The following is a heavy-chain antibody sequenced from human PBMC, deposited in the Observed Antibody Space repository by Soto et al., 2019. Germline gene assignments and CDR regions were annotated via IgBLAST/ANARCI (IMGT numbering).Heavy chain of an antibody. CDR3: AREAWIYSYGQNWFDP. D-gene: IGHD5-18*01. Sequence: GGSLRLSCAASGFSFSSYWMHWVRQAPGKGLVWVSRINSDGSSTSYADSVKGRFTISRDNAKNTLYLQMNSLRAEDTAVYYCAREAWIYSYGQNWFDPWGQGTLVTVSS. CDR1: GFSFSSYW. V-gene: IGHV3-74*01. CDR2: INSDGSST. J-gene: IGHJ5*02.